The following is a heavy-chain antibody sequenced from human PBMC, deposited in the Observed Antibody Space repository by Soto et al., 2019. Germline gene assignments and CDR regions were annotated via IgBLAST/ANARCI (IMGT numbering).Heavy chain of an antibody. D-gene: IGHD1-26*01. J-gene: IGHJ4*02. CDR1: GFTFSRHW. V-gene: IGHV3-74*01. Sequence: EVQLVESGGALVQPGGSLRLSCAASGFTFSRHWMHWVRQAPGKVLMWISRIKGDGSSANYADSVRGRFTISRDNAKSTLYLQMDSLRAEDTAVYYCVRDGERSGDAGDSWGQGTQVTVSS. CDR2: IKGDGSSA. CDR3: VRDGERSGDAGDS.